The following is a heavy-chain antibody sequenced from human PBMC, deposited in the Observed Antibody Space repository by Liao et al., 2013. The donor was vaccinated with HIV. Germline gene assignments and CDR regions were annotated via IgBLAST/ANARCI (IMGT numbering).Heavy chain of an antibody. D-gene: IGHD3/OR15-3a*01. CDR3: ARTGWDWPDAFDV. CDR2: IYNSGST. Sequence: QVQLQESGPGLVKPSETLSLTCTVSGGSISNYYWSWIRQPAGKGLEWIGRIYNSGSTNYNPSLKSRVTISVDTSKNQFSLKLNSVTAADTAVYFCARTGWDWPDAFDVWGQGTLVTVSS. CDR1: GGSISNYY. J-gene: IGHJ3*01. V-gene: IGHV4-4*07.